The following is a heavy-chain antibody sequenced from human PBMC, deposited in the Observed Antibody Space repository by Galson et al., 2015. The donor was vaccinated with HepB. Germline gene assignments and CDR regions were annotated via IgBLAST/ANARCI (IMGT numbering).Heavy chain of an antibody. D-gene: IGHD6-13*01. CDR1: GFTFSSYA. V-gene: IGHV3-23*01. CDR3: AKDQIEAAAGTMPWVAFDI. J-gene: IGHJ3*02. Sequence: SLRLSCAASGFTFSSYAMSWVRQAPGKGLEWVSAISGSGGSTYYADSVKGRFTISRDNSKNTLYLQMNSLRAEDTAVYYCAKDQIEAAAGTMPWVAFDIWGQGTMVTVSS. CDR2: ISGSGGST.